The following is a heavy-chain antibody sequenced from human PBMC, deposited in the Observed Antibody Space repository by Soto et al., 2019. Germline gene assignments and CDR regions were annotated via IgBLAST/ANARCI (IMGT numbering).Heavy chain of an antibody. D-gene: IGHD5-12*01. CDR2: IYYSGST. CDR1: GGSISSGGYY. CDR3: ERDFSGYDRFDY. Sequence: SETLSLTCTVSGGSISSGGYYWSWIRQHPGKGLEWIGSIYYSGSTYYNPSLKSRVTISVDTSKNQFSLELSSVTAADTAVYYCERDFSGYDRFDYWGQGTLVTVSS. J-gene: IGHJ4*02. V-gene: IGHV4-31*03.